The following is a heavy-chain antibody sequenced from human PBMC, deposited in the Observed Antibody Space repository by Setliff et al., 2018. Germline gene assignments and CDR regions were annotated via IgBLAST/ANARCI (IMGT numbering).Heavy chain of an antibody. Sequence: GGSLRLSCVASGFTFSSYAMSWVRQAPGKGLEWVSAISGSSSTTYYADSVKGRFTISRDNAKNSLYLQMNSLRAEDTAVYYCARDGGEYWGQGTLVTVSS. CDR1: GFTFSSYA. V-gene: IGHV3-48*01. CDR3: ARDGGEY. D-gene: IGHD3-16*01. J-gene: IGHJ4*02. CDR2: ISGSSSTT.